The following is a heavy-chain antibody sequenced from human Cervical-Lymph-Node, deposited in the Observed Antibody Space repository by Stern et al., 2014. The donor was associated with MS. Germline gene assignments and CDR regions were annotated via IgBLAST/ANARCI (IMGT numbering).Heavy chain of an antibody. J-gene: IGHJ6*02. CDR1: GFSLNTSGEG. CDR2: IYWDADE. D-gene: IGHD4-17*01. Sequence: VTLRESGPTLVKPTQTLTLTCTFSGFSLNTSGEGVGWIRQPPGKALEWLAGIYWDADERYSPSLSSRLTITKDTSKNQVVLTMANMDPVDTGTYYCAHTTVTFDEAYGLDVWGQGTTVTVSS. CDR3: AHTTVTFDEAYGLDV. V-gene: IGHV2-5*02.